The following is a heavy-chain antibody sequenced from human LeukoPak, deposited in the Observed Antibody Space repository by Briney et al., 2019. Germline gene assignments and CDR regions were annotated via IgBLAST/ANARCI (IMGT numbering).Heavy chain of an antibody. D-gene: IGHD1-26*01. Sequence: GASVEVSCKASGGTFSSYAISWVRQAPGQGLEWMGGIIPIFGTANYAQKIQGRVTITADESTSTAYMELSSLRSEDTAVYYCARDSIVGATTHCGYWGQGTLVTVSS. CDR2: IIPIFGTA. CDR1: GGTFSSYA. V-gene: IGHV1-69*13. J-gene: IGHJ4*02. CDR3: ARDSIVGATTHCGY.